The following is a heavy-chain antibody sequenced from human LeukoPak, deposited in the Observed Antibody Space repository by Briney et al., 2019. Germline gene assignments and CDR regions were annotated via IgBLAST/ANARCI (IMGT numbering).Heavy chain of an antibody. CDR3: AGATAGTTGLFT. J-gene: IGHJ5*02. Sequence: PGGSLRLSCAASGFTFSSYAMSWVRQAPGKGLEWVSSISSSSSYIYYADSVKGRFTISRDSAKNSLYLQMNSLRAEDTAVYYCAGATAGTTGLFTWGQGTLVTVSS. CDR1: GFTFSSYA. CDR2: ISSSSSYI. D-gene: IGHD1-1*01. V-gene: IGHV3-21*01.